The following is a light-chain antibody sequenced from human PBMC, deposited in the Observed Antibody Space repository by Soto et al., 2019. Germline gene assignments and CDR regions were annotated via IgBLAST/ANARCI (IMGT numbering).Light chain of an antibody. V-gene: IGKV3-11*01. CDR1: QSFRGL. CDR3: QQRHMWPIT. Sequence: EIMMTQSPVTLSLSPGERATLSCRASQSFRGLLAWYQQKPGQAPRLLSYDAYNRATGIPPRFSGSGSGTDFTLTISSLEPEDSAVYYCQQRHMWPITFGQGTRLESK. J-gene: IGKJ5*01. CDR2: DAY.